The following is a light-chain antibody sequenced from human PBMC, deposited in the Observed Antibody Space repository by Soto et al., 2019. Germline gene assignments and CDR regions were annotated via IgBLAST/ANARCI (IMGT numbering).Light chain of an antibody. CDR1: SSNIGAGYD. Sequence: QSVLTQSPSVSGARGQRVTISCTGSSSNIGAGYDVHWYQQLPGTAPKLLIFANINRPSGVPDRFSGSKSGTSASMAITGLRAEDEADFYCQSYDSSLSGYVFGTGTKLTVL. CDR2: ANI. CDR3: QSYDSSLSGYV. V-gene: IGLV1-40*01. J-gene: IGLJ1*01.